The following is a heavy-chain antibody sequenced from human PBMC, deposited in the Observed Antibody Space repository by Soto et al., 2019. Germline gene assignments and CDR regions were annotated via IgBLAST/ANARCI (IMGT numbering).Heavy chain of an antibody. J-gene: IGHJ6*02. CDR1: GFTFSSYG. CDR2: IWYDGSNK. Sequence: QVQLVESGGGVVQPGRSLRLSCAASGFTFSSYGMHWVRQAQGKGLEWVAVIWYDGSNKYYADSVKGRFTIYRDNTKNTMYLQMNSLGAEDTAVYYCARNSQSGYYYDSSGYSYYGMDVWGQGTTVTVSS. V-gene: IGHV3-33*01. D-gene: IGHD3-22*01. CDR3: ARNSQSGYYYDSSGYSYYGMDV.